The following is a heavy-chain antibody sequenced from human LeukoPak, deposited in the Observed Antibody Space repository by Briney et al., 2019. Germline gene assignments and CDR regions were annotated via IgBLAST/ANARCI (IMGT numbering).Heavy chain of an antibody. Sequence: PGGSLSLSCAASGFTFSSYGMQWVRQAPARGLEGVAVIWYDGSNKYYADSVKGRFTSSRDNSKNTLYLQMNSLRAEDTAVYYCASVPGGDYYFDYWGQGTLVTVSS. CDR3: ASVPGGDYYFDY. J-gene: IGHJ4*02. CDR1: GFTFSSYG. V-gene: IGHV3-33*01. CDR2: IWYDGSNK. D-gene: IGHD2-21*02.